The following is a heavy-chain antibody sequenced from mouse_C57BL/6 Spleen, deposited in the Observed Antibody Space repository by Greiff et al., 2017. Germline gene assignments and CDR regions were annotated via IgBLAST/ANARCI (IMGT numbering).Heavy chain of an antibody. CDR1: GYTFTNYW. Sequence: VKLQESGAELVRPGTSVKMSCKASGYTFTNYWIGWAKQRPGHGLEWIGDIYPGGGYTNYNEKFKGKATLTADKSSSTAYMQFSSLTSEDSAIYYCARGGAQATSNWFAYWGQGTLVTVSA. D-gene: IGHD3-2*02. CDR2: IYPGGGYT. J-gene: IGHJ3*01. CDR3: ARGGAQATSNWFAY. V-gene: IGHV1-63*01.